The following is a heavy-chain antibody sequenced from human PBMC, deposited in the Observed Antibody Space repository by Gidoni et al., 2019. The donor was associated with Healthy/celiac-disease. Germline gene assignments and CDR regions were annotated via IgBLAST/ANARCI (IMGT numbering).Heavy chain of an antibody. CDR1: GFTFSNAW. CDR3: TTTYGGATRRRNAFDI. CDR2: IKSKTDGGTT. V-gene: IGHV3-15*01. J-gene: IGHJ3*02. Sequence: EVQLVESGGGLVKPGGSLRLSCAASGFTFSNAWLSWVRQAPGKGLEWVGRIKSKTDGGTTDYAAPVKGRFTISRDDSKNTLYLQMNSLKTEDTAVYYCTTTYGGATRRRNAFDIWGQGTMVTASS. D-gene: IGHD1-26*01.